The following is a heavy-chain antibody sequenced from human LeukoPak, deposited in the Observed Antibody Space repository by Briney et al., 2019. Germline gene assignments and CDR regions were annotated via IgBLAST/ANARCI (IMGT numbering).Heavy chain of an antibody. Sequence: TGGSLRLSCAASGFTFSSYSMSWIRQAPGKGLEWVSSISSSSNYIYYADSVKGRFTISRDNTKNSLYLQMNSPRAEDTAVYYCARSSAWYSSLPFDYWGRGTLVTVSS. CDR1: GFTFSSYS. CDR3: ARSSAWYSSLPFDY. V-gene: IGHV3-21*01. D-gene: IGHD6-19*01. J-gene: IGHJ4*02. CDR2: ISSSSNYI.